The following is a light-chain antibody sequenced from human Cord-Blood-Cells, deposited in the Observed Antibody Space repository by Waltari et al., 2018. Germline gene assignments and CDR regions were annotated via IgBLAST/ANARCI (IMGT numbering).Light chain of an antibody. CDR3: QQYGSSPLT. CDR2: GAS. V-gene: IGKV3-20*01. Sequence: EILLTQSPGTLSSSPWESPTLSCRASQSVSSSYLAWYQQKPGQAPRLLIYGASSRATGIPDRFSGSGSGTDFTLTISRLEPEDFAVYYCQQYGSSPLTFGGGTKVEIK. J-gene: IGKJ4*01. CDR1: QSVSSSY.